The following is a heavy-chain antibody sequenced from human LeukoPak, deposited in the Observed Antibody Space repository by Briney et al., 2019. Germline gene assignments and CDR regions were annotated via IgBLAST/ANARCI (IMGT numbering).Heavy chain of an antibody. J-gene: IGHJ5*02. V-gene: IGHV3-23*01. D-gene: IGHD3-22*01. Sequence: PGGSLRLSCAASRFTFSSYTMTWVRQAPGRGLEWVSAISDSGTSIYYVDSVKGRFTISRDNSRNTLYLQMNSLRAEDTAVYYCAKVEELNPGRSGYYLPLGSWGQGTLVTVSS. CDR2: ISDSGTSI. CDR3: AKVEELNPGRSGYYLPLGS. CDR1: RFTFSSYT.